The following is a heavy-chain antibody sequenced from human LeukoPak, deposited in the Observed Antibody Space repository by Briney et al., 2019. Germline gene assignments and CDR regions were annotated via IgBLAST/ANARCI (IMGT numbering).Heavy chain of an antibody. D-gene: IGHD6-13*01. CDR1: GFTVSSNY. Sequence: GGSLRLSCAASGFTVSSNYMSWVRQAPGKGLEWVSSISSSSSYIYYADSVKGRFTISRDNAKNSLYLQMNSLRAEDTAVYYCAREARMLESSRGSWFNPWGQGTLVTVSS. J-gene: IGHJ5*02. V-gene: IGHV3-21*01. CDR3: AREARMLESSRGSWFNP. CDR2: ISSSSSYI.